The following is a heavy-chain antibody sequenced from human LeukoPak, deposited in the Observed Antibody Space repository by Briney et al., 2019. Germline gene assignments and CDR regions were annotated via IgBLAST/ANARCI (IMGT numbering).Heavy chain of an antibody. J-gene: IGHJ4*02. Sequence: GGSLRLSCAASGFTFSSYWMTWVRQAPGKGLEWVANIKRDGSEKHYVDSVKGRFTISRDNAKNSMFLQMNSLRAEDTAVYYCGRDLGGRSGYWGQGTLVTVSS. V-gene: IGHV3-7*03. CDR2: IKRDGSEK. D-gene: IGHD1-26*01. CDR3: GRDLGGRSGY. CDR1: GFTFSSYW.